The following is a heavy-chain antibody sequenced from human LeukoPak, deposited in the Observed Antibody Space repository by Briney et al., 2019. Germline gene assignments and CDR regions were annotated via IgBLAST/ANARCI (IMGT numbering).Heavy chain of an antibody. CDR1: GGSFSGYY. D-gene: IGHD3-22*01. Sequence: SETLSLTCAVYGGSFSGYYWSWIRQPPGKGLEWIGEINHSGSTNYNPSLKSRVTISVDTSKNQFSLKLSSVTAADTAVYYCARYGVVGLLRWGQGTLVTVSS. V-gene: IGHV4-34*01. J-gene: IGHJ4*02. CDR2: INHSGST. CDR3: ARYGVVGLLR.